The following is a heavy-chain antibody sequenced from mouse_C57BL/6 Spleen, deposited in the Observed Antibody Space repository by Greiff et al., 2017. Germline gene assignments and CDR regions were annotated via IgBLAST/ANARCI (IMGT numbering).Heavy chain of an antibody. Sequence: VQLQQSGPELVKPGASVKISCKASGYAFSSSWMNWVKQRPGKGLEWIGRIYPGDGDTNYNGKFKGKATLTADKSSSTAYMQLSSLTSEDSAVYFCARGTTVVEGLLDYWGQGTTLTVSS. D-gene: IGHD1-1*01. CDR3: ARGTTVVEGLLDY. CDR1: GYAFSSSW. J-gene: IGHJ2*01. V-gene: IGHV1-82*01. CDR2: IYPGDGDT.